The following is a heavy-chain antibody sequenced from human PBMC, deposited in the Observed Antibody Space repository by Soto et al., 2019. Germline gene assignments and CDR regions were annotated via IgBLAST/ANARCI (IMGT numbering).Heavy chain of an antibody. V-gene: IGHV3-33*01. Sequence: QVQLVESGGGVVQPGRSLRLSCATSGLTFSTSGMHWVRQAPGKGLEWVAVLWYDGSSKYYVDSVKGRFTISRDNSENTLYLQLNNLRVEDTAVYYCARDLLRPGSFWKNDAFNIWGQGTMVTVSS. J-gene: IGHJ3*02. CDR1: GLTFSTSG. CDR3: ARDLLRPGSFWKNDAFNI. CDR2: LWYDGSSK. D-gene: IGHD3-3*01.